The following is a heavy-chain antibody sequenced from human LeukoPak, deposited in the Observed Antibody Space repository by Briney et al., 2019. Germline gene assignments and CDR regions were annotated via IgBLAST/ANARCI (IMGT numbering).Heavy chain of an antibody. D-gene: IGHD6-19*01. CDR3: ARTAYSSGWYPLLNYMDV. J-gene: IGHJ6*03. Sequence: PGGSLRLSCAASGFTASSNYMSWVRQAPGQGLEWVSVIYSAGSTYYADSVKGRFTISTDNSKNTLYLQMNSLRAEDTAVYYCARTAYSSGWYPLLNYMDVWGKGTTVTVSS. V-gene: IGHV3-53*01. CDR1: GFTASSNY. CDR2: IYSAGST.